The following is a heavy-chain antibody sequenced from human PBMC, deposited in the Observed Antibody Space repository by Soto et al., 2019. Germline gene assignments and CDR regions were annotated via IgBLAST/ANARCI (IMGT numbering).Heavy chain of an antibody. J-gene: IGHJ6*02. V-gene: IGHV1-69*01. Sequence: QVQLVQSGAEVKKPGSSVKVSCKASGGTFSSYAISWVRQAPGQGLEWMGGIIPISGTANYAQKFQGRVTITAYESTSTAYMELSSLRSEDTAVYYCARSQGSSTSLEIYYYYYYGMDVWGQVTPVTVSS. CDR2: IIPISGTA. D-gene: IGHD2-2*01. CDR3: ARSQGSSTSLEIYYYYYYGMDV. CDR1: GGTFSSYA.